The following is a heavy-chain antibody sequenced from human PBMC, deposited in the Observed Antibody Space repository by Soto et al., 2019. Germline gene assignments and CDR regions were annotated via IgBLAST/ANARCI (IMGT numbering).Heavy chain of an antibody. D-gene: IGHD6-13*01. J-gene: IGHJ6*02. CDR1: GFTFSSYG. CDR3: AGDLKSSSSRDYYGMED. CDR2: IWYDGSNK. V-gene: IGHV3-33*01. Sequence: GGSLRLSCAASGFTFSSYGMHWVRQAPGKGLEWVAVIWYDGSNKYYADSVKGRFTISRDNSKNTLYLQMNSLRAEDTAVYYCAGDLKSSSSRDYYGMEDWGQGTTVHDSS.